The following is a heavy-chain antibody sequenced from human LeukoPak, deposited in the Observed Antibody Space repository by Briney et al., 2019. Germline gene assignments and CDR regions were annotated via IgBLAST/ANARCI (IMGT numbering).Heavy chain of an antibody. D-gene: IGHD3-9*01. J-gene: IGHJ6*03. CDR3: ARLDFDILTGYAYYYMDV. V-gene: IGHV4-59*08. Sequence: SETLSLTCTVSGGSISSYYWSWIRQPPGKGLEWIGYIYYSGSTNYNPSLKSRVTISVDTSKNQFSLKLSSVTAADTAVYYCARLDFDILTGYAYYYMDVWGKGTTVTISS. CDR1: GGSISSYY. CDR2: IYYSGST.